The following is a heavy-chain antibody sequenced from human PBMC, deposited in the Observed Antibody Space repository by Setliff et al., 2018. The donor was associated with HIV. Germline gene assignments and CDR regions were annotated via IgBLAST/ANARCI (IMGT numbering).Heavy chain of an antibody. CDR1: GGSISSSSYY. CDR2: IYYSGST. CDR3: ARGSLITAHYSSGWYWFDP. J-gene: IGHJ5*02. V-gene: IGHV4-39*01. D-gene: IGHD6-19*01. Sequence: LSLTCTVSGGSISSSSYYWGWIRQPPGKGLEWIGSIYYSGSTYYNPSLKSRVTISVDTSKNQFSLKLSSVTAADTAVYYCARGSLITAHYSSGWYWFDPWGQGTLVTVSS.